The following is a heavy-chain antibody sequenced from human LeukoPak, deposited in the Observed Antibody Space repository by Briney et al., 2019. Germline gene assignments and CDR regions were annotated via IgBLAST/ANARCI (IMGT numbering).Heavy chain of an antibody. D-gene: IGHD7-27*01. CDR2: INPNSGGT. J-gene: IGHJ6*02. V-gene: IGHV1-2*02. CDR1: GYTFTGYY. Sequence: ASVKVSCKASGYTFTGYYMHWVRQAPGQGLEWMGWINPNSGGTNYAQKFQGRVTMTRDTSISTAYMELSRLRSDDTAVYYCARVPLAWGYYYYGMDVWGQGTTVTVSS. CDR3: ARVPLAWGYYYYGMDV.